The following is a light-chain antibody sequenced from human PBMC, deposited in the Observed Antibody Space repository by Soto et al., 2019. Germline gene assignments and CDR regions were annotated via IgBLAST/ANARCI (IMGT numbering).Light chain of an antibody. CDR3: AAWDDSLNGRV. CDR2: YDN. V-gene: IGLV1-44*01. CDR1: NSNIGSNT. J-gene: IGLJ1*01. Sequence: QSVLTQPPSASGTPGQRVTISCSGSNSNIGSNTVNWYQQLPGTAPKLLIYYDNLRPSGVPDRISGSKSGTSASRAISGLQSDNEADYYWAAWDDSLNGRVFGTGTKLTVL.